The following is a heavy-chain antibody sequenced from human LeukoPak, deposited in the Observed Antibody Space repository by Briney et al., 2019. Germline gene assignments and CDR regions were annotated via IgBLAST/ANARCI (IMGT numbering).Heavy chain of an antibody. Sequence: PGGSLRLSCTASGLTFSSYGMGWVRQAPGKGLEWVSFISASGGSTYYADSVKGRFTISRDNSKNTLYLQMNSLRVEDTATYYCSPPRGDSSGYYYVYWGPGTLVTVSS. D-gene: IGHD3-22*01. J-gene: IGHJ4*02. CDR1: GLTFSSYG. CDR2: ISASGGST. V-gene: IGHV3-23*01. CDR3: SPPRGDSSGYYYVY.